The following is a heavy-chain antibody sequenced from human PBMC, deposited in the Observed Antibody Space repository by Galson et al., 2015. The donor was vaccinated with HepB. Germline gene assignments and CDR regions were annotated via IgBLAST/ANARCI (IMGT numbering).Heavy chain of an antibody. CDR2: IKKDGSEK. V-gene: IGHV3-7*03. J-gene: IGHJ6*02. CDR1: GFTFSSYW. CDR3: ARVDYGDYDYYYGMDV. Sequence: SLRLSCAASGFTFSSYWISWVRQAPGKGLEWVANIKKDGSEKYYEDSVKGRFTISRDNAKNSLYLQMNSLRAEDTAVYYCARVDYGDYDYYYGMDVWGQGTSFTVSS. D-gene: IGHD4-17*01.